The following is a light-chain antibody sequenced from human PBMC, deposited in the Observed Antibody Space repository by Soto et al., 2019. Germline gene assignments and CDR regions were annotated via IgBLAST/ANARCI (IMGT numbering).Light chain of an antibody. CDR3: QQRSNCPPYT. V-gene: IGKV3-11*01. J-gene: IGKJ2*01. Sequence: EIVLTQSPATLSLSPGERATLSCRASQSVSSYLAWYQQKPGQAPRLLIYDASNMATGIPARFSGSGSGTDFSLTISSLEPEDVAVYYCQQRSNCPPYTFGQGTKLEIK. CDR1: QSVSSY. CDR2: DAS.